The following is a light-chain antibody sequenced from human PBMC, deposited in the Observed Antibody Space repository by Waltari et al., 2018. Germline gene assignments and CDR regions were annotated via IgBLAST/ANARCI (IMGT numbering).Light chain of an antibody. J-gene: IGKJ1*01. CDR3: QQGNSFPPT. V-gene: IGKV1-12*01. CDR1: QGISTW. CDR2: SAS. Sequence: DIQMTQSPSSLSASVGARVTITCRASQGISTWLAWYQQKPGNAPKLLIYSASTLQTGVPSRFSGSGSGTDFSLTIDSLQPEDFATYYCQQGNSFPPTFGQGTKVEIK.